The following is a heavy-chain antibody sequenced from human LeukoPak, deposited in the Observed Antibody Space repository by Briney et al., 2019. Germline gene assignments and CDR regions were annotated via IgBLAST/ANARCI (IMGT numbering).Heavy chain of an antibody. CDR3: ARGGGCTSTSCDLDY. Sequence: PSETLSLTCTVSGASFSSYYWNWIRQPPGKGLEWIGYIHNSGSSDHNPSLKSRVTMSIDTSKNQFSLKLISVSAADTAVYFCARGGGCTSTSCDLDYSGQGILVTVSS. V-gene: IGHV4-59*01. CDR1: GASFSSYY. D-gene: IGHD2-2*01. CDR2: IHNSGSS. J-gene: IGHJ4*02.